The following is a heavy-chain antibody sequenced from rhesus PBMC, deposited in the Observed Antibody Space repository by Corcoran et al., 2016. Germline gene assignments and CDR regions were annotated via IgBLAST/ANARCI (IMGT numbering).Heavy chain of an antibody. J-gene: IGHJ6*01. CDR2: IRKKVNGGTA. CDR1: GFPFRDYP. V-gene: IGHV3-116*01. CDR3: TRYTITTGTLDS. Sequence: EVQLVESGGGLVQPGGSLSGSWAASGFPFRDYPIQWVRQAPGKGPEWVGFIRKKVNGGTADYAASVKGRFTISRDDSKSIASLQMNSLKTEDTAVYYCTRYTITTGTLDSWGQGVVVIVSS. D-gene: IGHD4-23*01.